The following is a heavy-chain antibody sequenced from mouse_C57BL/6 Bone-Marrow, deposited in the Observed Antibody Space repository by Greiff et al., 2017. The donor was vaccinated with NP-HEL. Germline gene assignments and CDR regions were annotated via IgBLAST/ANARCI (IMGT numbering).Heavy chain of an antibody. CDR3: ARNPFYDGYFDY. Sequence: VQLQQSGPELVKPGASVKISCKASGYAFSSSWMNWVKQRPGKGLEWIGRIYPGDGDTNYNGKFKGKATLTADKSSSTAYMQLSSLTSEDSAVYFCARNPFYDGYFDYWGQGTTLTVSS. D-gene: IGHD2-12*01. CDR1: GYAFSSSW. CDR2: IYPGDGDT. J-gene: IGHJ2*01. V-gene: IGHV1-82*01.